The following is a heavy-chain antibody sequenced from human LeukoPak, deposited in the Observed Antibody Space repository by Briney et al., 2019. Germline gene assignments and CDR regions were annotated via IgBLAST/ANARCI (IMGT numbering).Heavy chain of an antibody. J-gene: IGHJ4*02. D-gene: IGHD3-10*01. Sequence: GGSLRLSCAASGFTFSSYWMTWVRQTPGKGLEGVAHIKEDGTSNRYVDSVKGRFTISRDNTKESLFLQLNSLRAEDTAVYYCVRDCGWFHFALGGQGPLVPVSS. CDR2: IKEDGTSN. V-gene: IGHV3-7*01. CDR3: VRDCGWFHFAL. CDR1: GFTFSSYW.